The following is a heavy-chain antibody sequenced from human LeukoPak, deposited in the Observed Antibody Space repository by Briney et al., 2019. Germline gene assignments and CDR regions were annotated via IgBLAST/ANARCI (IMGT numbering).Heavy chain of an antibody. V-gene: IGHV3-48*01. Sequence: GGSLKPSFAPSGFIFIKFIRNWFRRPRGRGLEWFSHIRSSSETFYADSVKGRFTISRDNARNSLYLQMNNLRGEDTAIYYCARDAGNSGYGCDLWGQGTLVTVSS. CDR3: ARDAGNSGYGCDL. D-gene: IGHD5-12*01. CDR2: IRSSSET. CDR1: GFIFIKFI. J-gene: IGHJ5*02.